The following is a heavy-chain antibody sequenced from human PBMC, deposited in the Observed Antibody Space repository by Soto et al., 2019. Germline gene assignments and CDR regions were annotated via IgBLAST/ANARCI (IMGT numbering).Heavy chain of an antibody. CDR3: AKVAGGLGYFDL. CDR1: ELTFTAYA. D-gene: IGHD3-16*01. CDR2: IRVIGGNI. Sequence: EVQLLESGGGLARPGGSWSPSVAASELTFTAYARRWVPQAPGKGLEWVATIRVIGGNIEYTDSLKGRFTISRDNSKNTLYLQLNGLTSDDTAVHYCAKVAGGLGYFDLWGRGTLVTVSS. V-gene: IGHV3-23*01. J-gene: IGHJ2*01.